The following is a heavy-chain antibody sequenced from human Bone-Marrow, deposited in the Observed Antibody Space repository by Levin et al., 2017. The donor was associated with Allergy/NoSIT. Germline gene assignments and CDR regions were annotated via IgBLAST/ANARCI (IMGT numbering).Heavy chain of an antibody. V-gene: IGHV1-8*01. CDR3: ARGGLWTTYGLDV. J-gene: IGHJ6*02. CDR2: MSPDSGEV. Sequence: ASVKVSCKASGYTFIGYDINWVRQAPGQGLEWMGRMSPDSGEVDYAQKFQGRVTMTRDSSIKTSYMELTSLRFEDTAVYFCARGGLWTTYGLDVWGQGTTVSVSS. CDR1: GYTFIGYD. D-gene: IGHD1-1*01.